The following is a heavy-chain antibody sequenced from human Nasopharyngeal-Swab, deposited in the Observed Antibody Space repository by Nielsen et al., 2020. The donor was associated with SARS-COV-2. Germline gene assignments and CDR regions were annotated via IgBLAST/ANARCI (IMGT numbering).Heavy chain of an antibody. J-gene: IGHJ6*02. V-gene: IGHV7-4-1*02. D-gene: IGHD6-13*01. CDR3: ARLPARIAAAGTDYYYYGMDV. Sequence: WVRQAPGQGLEWMGWINTNTGNPTYAQGFTGRFVFFLDTSVSTAYLQISSLKAEDTAVYYCARLPARIAAAGTDYYYYGMDVWGQGTTVTVSS. CDR2: INTNTGNP.